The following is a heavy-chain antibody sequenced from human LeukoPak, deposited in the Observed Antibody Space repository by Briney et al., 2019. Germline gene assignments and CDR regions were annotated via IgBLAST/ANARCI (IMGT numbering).Heavy chain of an antibody. V-gene: IGHV3-48*01. CDR1: GFTFSSYS. CDR2: ISSSSSSTM. Sequence: GGSLRLSCAASGFTFSSYSMNWVRQAPGKGLEWVSYISSSSSSTMYYADSVEGRFSISRDNAKKSLHLQMNSLRAEDTAVYYCAELGITMIGGVWGKGTTVTISS. D-gene: IGHD3-10*02. J-gene: IGHJ6*04. CDR3: AELGITMIGGV.